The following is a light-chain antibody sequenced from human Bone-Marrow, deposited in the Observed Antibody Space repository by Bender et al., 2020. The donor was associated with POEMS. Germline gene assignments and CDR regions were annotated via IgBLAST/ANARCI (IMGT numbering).Light chain of an antibody. J-gene: IGLJ3*02. CDR1: SSDVGTYNY. V-gene: IGLV2-8*01. CDR3: QSFDTSLSGWV. Sequence: QSALTQPPSASGSPGQSVTISCTGTSSDVGTYNYVSWYQQHPGKVPKLIIYEVTKRPSGVPDRFSGSKSGTSVSLAITGLQAEDEADYYCQSFDTSLSGWVFGAGTKLTV. CDR2: EVT.